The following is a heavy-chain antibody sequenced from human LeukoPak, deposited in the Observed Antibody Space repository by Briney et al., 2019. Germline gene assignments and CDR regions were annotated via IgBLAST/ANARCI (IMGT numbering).Heavy chain of an antibody. V-gene: IGHV4-34*01. J-gene: IGHJ6*02. Sequence: SETLSLTCAVYGGSFSGYYWSWIRQPPGKGLEWIGEINHSGSTNYNPSLKSRVTISVDTSKNQFSLKLSSVTAADTAVYYCARGLGRYYYSGMDVWGQGTTVTVSS. CDR2: INHSGST. CDR1: GGSFSGYY. CDR3: ARGLGRYYYSGMDV. D-gene: IGHD3-16*01.